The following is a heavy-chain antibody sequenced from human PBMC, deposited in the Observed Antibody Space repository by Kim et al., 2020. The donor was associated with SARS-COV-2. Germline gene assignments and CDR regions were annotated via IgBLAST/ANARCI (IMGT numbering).Heavy chain of an antibody. D-gene: IGHD4-17*01. V-gene: IGHV3-9*01. CDR2: ISWNSGTI. CDR3: AKDGEYGDQGTAFYFDY. CDR1: GFTYDDYA. Sequence: GGSLRLSCVASGFTYDDYAMHWVRQGPGKGLEWVAGISWNSGTIGYADSVKGRFTIYRDNAKKSLFLHMNSLGGEDTAFYFCAKDGEYGDQGTAFYFDYWGQGALVTVSS. J-gene: IGHJ4*02.